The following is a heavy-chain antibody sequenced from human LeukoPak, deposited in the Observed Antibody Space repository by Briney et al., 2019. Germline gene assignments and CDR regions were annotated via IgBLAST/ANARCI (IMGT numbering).Heavy chain of an antibody. J-gene: IGHJ3*02. CDR3: ASLAGSSGSNGAFDI. D-gene: IGHD6-19*01. Sequence: PGTSLRLSCAASGFTFSRYAMHWVRQAPGKGLEWVAVISHHGSDDYYADSVKGRFTISRDNSKNTLYLQMNSLRPEDTATYYCASLAGSSGSNGAFDIWGQGTMVTVSS. CDR2: ISHHGSDD. V-gene: IGHV3-30-3*01. CDR1: GFTFSRYA.